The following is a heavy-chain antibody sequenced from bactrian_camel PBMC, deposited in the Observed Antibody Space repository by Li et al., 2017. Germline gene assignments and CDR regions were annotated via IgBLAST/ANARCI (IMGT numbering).Heavy chain of an antibody. CDR3: ATYLRKHWVVATVDWAY. CDR2: ITSGGGVT. V-gene: IGHV3S40*01. D-gene: IGHD6*01. CDR1: GATFGSYD. Sequence: QLVESGGGLVQSGGSLRLSCAASGATFGSYDMTWVRQAPGAGLEWVSAITSGGGVTYYADSVKGRFTISRDNAENTLYLQMNSLKTEDTAVYYCATYLRKHWVVATVDWAYWGQGTQVTVS. J-gene: IGHJ4*01.